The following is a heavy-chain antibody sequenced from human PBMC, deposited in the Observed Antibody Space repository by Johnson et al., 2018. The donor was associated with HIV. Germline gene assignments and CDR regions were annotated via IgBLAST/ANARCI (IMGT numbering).Heavy chain of an antibody. CDR1: GFSVSSNY. CDR3: ARVRKGWLQSSVSKNVFDI. J-gene: IGHJ3*02. Sequence: VHLVESGGGLVQPGGSLRLSCAASGFSVSSNYMTWVRQGPGKGLEWVSVINSGGSTYYADSVKGRFTISRDNSKNTLDLKMNSLRAEDTAVYYCARVRKGWLQSSVSKNVFDIWGQGTMVTVSS. D-gene: IGHD5-24*01. CDR2: INSGGST. V-gene: IGHV3-66*01.